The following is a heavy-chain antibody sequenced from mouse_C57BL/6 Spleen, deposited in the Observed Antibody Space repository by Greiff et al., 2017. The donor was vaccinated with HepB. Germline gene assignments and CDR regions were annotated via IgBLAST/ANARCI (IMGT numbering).Heavy chain of an antibody. D-gene: IGHD1-1*01. CDR2: IDPSDSYT. CDR3: ARAYYYGSSTISWFAY. V-gene: IGHV1-69*01. Sequence: QVQLQQPGAELVMPGASVKLSCKASGYTFTSYWMHWVKQRPGQGLEWIGEIDPSDSYTNYNQKFKGKSTLTVDKSSSTAYMQLSSLTSEDSAVYYCARAYYYGSSTISWFAYWGQVTLVTVSA. CDR1: GYTFTSYW. J-gene: IGHJ3*01.